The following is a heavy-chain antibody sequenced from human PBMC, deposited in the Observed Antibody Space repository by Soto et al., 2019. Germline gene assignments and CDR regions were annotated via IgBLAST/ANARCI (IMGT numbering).Heavy chain of an antibody. Sequence: ETLSLTCTVSGGSISSYYWSWIRQPPGKGLEWIGYIYYSGSTNYNPSLKSRVTISVDTSKNQFSLKLSSVTAADTAVYYCASWGIAVAGLLYWGQGTLVTVSS. CDR1: GGSISSYY. CDR3: ASWGIAVAGLLY. D-gene: IGHD6-19*01. V-gene: IGHV4-59*08. CDR2: IYYSGST. J-gene: IGHJ4*02.